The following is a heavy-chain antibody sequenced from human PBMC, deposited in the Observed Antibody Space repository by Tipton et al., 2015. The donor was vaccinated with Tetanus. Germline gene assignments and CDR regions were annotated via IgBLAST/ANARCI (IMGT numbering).Heavy chain of an antibody. CDR3: ARDTYYYDSSGYRGDY. V-gene: IGHV1-18*01. J-gene: IGHJ4*02. CDR1: GYTFTSYG. CDR2: ISAYNGNT. D-gene: IGHD3-22*01. Sequence: QLVQSGAEVKKPGASVKVSCKASGYTFTSYGISWVRQAPGQGLEWMGWISAYNGNTNYAQKLQGRVTMTTDTSTSTAYMELRSTRSDDTAVYYCARDTYYYDSSGYRGDYWGQGTLVTVSS.